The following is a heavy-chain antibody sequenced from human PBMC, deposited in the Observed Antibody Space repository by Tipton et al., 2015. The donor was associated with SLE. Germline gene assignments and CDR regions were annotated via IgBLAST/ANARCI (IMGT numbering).Heavy chain of an antibody. V-gene: IGHV3-33*06. CDR1: GFTFSSYA. CDR3: AKVGPAFCGGDCYSDY. Sequence: SLRLSCTTSGFTFSSYAMNWVRQAPGKGLEWVAVIWYDGSNHYYADSVKGRFTISRDNSKNTLYLQMNNLKGEDTAVYYCAKVGPAFCGGDCYSDYWGQGTQVTVSS. J-gene: IGHJ4*02. D-gene: IGHD2-21*01. CDR2: IWYDGSNH.